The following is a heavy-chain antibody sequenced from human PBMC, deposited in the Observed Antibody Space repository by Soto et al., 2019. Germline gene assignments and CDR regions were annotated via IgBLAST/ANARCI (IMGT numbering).Heavy chain of an antibody. CDR3: ARSEVPYRAFTIFGVVGGGHFVY. CDR1: GFSLSKARMG. D-gene: IGHD3-3*01. CDR2: IFSNDEK. V-gene: IGHV2-26*01. J-gene: IGHJ4*02. Sequence: QVTLKESGPVLVKPTETLTLTCTVSGFSLSKARMGVSWIRQPPGKALEWLAHIFSNDEKYYSTSLKSRLTICKDTSKSQVVLTMTNIGPVYTATYYCARSEVPYRAFTIFGVVGGGHFVYWGRGTLVTVSS.